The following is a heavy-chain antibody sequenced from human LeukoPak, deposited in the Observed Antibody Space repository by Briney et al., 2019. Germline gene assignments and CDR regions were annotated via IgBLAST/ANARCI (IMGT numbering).Heavy chain of an antibody. J-gene: IGHJ4*02. Sequence: GGSLRLSCAASGFTFSSYAMHWVRQAPGKGLEWVAIISYDGSNKYYADSVKGRFTISRDNSKNTLYLQMNSLRPEDTAVYYCAKQSGADRGHLDFWGQGTLVTVSS. V-gene: IGHV3-30*18. CDR3: AKQSGADRGHLDF. CDR2: ISYDGSNK. CDR1: GFTFSSYA. D-gene: IGHD4/OR15-4a*01.